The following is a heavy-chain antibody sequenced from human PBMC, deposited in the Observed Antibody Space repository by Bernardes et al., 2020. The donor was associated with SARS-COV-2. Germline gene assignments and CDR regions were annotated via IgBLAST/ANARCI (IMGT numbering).Heavy chain of an antibody. CDR2: ISITGGST. CDR1: GFTFSDYP. J-gene: IGHJ5*02. V-gene: IGHV3-64*01. CDR3: VREQWLVRYFNL. Sequence: GGSLRLSCAASGFTFSDYPMHWVRQAPGKGLEYVAGISITGGSTYYATSVEGRFTISRDNSKDTVYLQMGSLRREDMAIYYCVREQWLVRYFNLWGQGTLVTVSS. D-gene: IGHD6-19*01.